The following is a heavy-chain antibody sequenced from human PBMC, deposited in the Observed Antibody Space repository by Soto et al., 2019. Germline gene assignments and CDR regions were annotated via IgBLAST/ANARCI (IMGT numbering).Heavy chain of an antibody. V-gene: IGHV4-39*01. D-gene: IGHD6-6*01. CDR3: ARRPIAAWNWNFDL. CDR1: GVSISSGSYY. CDR2: IYYSGST. J-gene: IGHJ2*01. Sequence: SETLSLTCTVSGVSISSGSYYWDWIRQPPGKGLEWIGGIYYSGSTYYNPSLKSRVTISVDTSNNQFSLKLSSVTAADTAVYYCARRPIAAWNWNFDLWGRGTLVTVS.